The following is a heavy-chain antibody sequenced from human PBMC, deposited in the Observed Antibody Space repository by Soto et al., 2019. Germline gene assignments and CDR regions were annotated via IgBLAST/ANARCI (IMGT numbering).Heavy chain of an antibody. CDR1: GYTFTSYG. D-gene: IGHD2-2*01. CDR2: ISAYNGNT. Sequence: ASVKVSCKASGYTFTSYGISWVRQAPGQGLEWMGWISAYNGNTNYAQKLQGRVTMTTDTSTSTAYMELRSLRSDDTAVYYCARVSWVVVPAALHYYGMDVWGQGTTVTVSS. J-gene: IGHJ6*02. V-gene: IGHV1-18*01. CDR3: ARVSWVVVPAALHYYGMDV.